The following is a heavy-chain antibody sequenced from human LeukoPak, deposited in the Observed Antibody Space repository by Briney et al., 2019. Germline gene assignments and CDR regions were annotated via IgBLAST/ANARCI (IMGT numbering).Heavy chain of an antibody. J-gene: IGHJ6*03. CDR3: ARVRGSYPRLYYYYYMDV. CDR1: GGSISSHY. V-gene: IGHV4-59*11. D-gene: IGHD1-26*01. CDR2: IYYSGST. Sequence: PSETLSLTCTVSGGSISSHYWSWLRQPPGKGLEWIGYIYYSGSTNYNPSLKSRVTISVDTSKNQFSLKLSSVTAADTAVYYCARVRGSYPRLYYYYYMDVWGKGTTVTVSS.